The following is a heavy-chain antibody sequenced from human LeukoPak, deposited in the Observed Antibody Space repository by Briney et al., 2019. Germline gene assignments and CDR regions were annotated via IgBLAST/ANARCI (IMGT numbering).Heavy chain of an antibody. V-gene: IGHV1-69*05. J-gene: IGHJ4*02. CDR3: ASGDPVKYSGSYSPSGYFDY. CDR2: IIPIFGTA. Sequence: SVKVSCKASGGTFNSYAITWVRQAPGQGLEWMGGIIPIFGTANYAQKFQGRVTITTDESTSTAYMELSSLRSEDTAVYYCASGDPVKYSGSYSPSGYFDYWGQGTLVTVSS. D-gene: IGHD1-26*01. CDR1: GGTFNSYA.